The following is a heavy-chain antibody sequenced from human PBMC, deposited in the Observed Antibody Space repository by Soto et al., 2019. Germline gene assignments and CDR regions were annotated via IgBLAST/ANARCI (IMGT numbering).Heavy chain of an antibody. V-gene: IGHV3-7*03. CDR1: GFTFSSYW. Sequence: GGSLRLSCAASGFTFSSYWMSWVRQAPGKGLEWVANIKQDGSEKYYVDSVKGRLTISRDNAKNSLYLQMNSLRAEDTAVYYCARDYRGHSDYYDSSGYYPACFDYWGQGTLVTVSS. CDR3: ARDYRGHSDYYDSSGYYPACFDY. D-gene: IGHD3-22*01. CDR2: IKQDGSEK. J-gene: IGHJ4*02.